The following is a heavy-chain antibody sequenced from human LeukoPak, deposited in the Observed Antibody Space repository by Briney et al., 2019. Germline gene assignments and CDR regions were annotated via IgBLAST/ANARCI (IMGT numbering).Heavy chain of an antibody. CDR2: IFSDGYTK. CDR1: GFIFSTYG. D-gene: IGHD3-10*01. J-gene: IGHJ4*02. V-gene: IGHV3-33*01. CDR3: ARASGPFDF. Sequence: PGGSLRLSCAASGFIFSTYGLRWVRQAPGKGLEWVAVIFSDGYTKYYAASVKDRFTISRDNSKNTLYLHMNSLIPGDTGVYYCARASGPFDFWGQGTLLTVSS.